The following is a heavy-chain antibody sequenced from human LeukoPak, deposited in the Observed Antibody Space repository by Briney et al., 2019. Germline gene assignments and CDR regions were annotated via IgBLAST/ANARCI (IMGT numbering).Heavy chain of an antibody. CDR3: AGILRVTMVRGVTYNWFDP. CDR1: GGSISSGGYY. V-gene: IGHV4-31*03. D-gene: IGHD3-10*01. CDR2: IYYSGST. J-gene: IGHJ5*02. Sequence: PSETLSLTCTVSGGSISSGGYYWSWIRQHPGKGLEWIGYIYYSGSTYYNPSLKSRVTISVDTSKNQFSLKLSSVTAADTAVYYCAGILRVTMVRGVTYNWFDPWGQGTLVTVSS.